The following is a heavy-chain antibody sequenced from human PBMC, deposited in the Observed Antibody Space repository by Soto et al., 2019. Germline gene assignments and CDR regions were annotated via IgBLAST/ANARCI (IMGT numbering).Heavy chain of an antibody. J-gene: IGHJ5*02. CDR1: GGSISSSSYY. CDR3: ARHVIIVGATGGWFDP. Sequence: SETLSLTCTVSGGSISSSSYYWGWIRQPPGKGLEWIGRIYYSGSTYYNPSLKSRVTISVDTSKNQFSLKLSSVTAADTAVYYCARHVIIVGATGGWFDPWGQGTLVTVSS. V-gene: IGHV4-39*01. CDR2: IYYSGST. D-gene: IGHD1-26*01.